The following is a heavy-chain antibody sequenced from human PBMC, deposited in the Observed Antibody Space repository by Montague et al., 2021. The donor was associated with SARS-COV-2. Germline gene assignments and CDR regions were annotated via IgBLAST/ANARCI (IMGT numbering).Heavy chain of an antibody. J-gene: IGHJ5*02. Sequence: SETLSLTCTVSGGSITNYYWTWIRQSPGRGLGWIGYIYYSATTNYNPSPNLRVPMSIDTSKNQFSLTLSSVTAADSAVYYCARVRRGTYYVSFDPWGQGALVSVSS. CDR1: GGSITNYY. CDR2: IYYSATT. D-gene: IGHD1-26*01. CDR3: ARVRRGTYYVSFDP. V-gene: IGHV4-59*12.